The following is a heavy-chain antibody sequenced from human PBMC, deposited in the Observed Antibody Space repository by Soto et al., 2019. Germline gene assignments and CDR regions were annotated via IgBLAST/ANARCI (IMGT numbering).Heavy chain of an antibody. D-gene: IGHD4-17*01. V-gene: IGHV3-23*01. CDR2: ISGGGGST. CDR1: GFTFSTYA. CDR3: AKDRRGDYGNFDY. Sequence: GGSLRLSCADSGFTFSTYAMSWVRQAPGKGLEWVSTISGGGGSTYYADSVKGRFTISRDNSKNTLYLQMTSLRAEDTAVYYCAKDRRGDYGNFDYWGQGTLVTVSS. J-gene: IGHJ4*02.